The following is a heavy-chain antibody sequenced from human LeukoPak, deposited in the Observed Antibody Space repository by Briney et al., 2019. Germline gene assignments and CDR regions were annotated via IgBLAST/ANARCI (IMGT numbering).Heavy chain of an antibody. CDR3: AKSQFGGVFDGFDL. CDR1: RGTFSSYA. J-gene: IGHJ3*01. CDR2: ISGSGGST. D-gene: IGHD3-16*01. V-gene: IGHV3-23*01. Sequence: GGSLRLSCAASRGTFSSYAMSWVRQAPGKGLEWVARISGSGGSTYYADSLKGRFTLSRDNSKNQLYVQMNSLRAEDTAVYYCAKSQFGGVFDGFDLWGQGTMVTVSS.